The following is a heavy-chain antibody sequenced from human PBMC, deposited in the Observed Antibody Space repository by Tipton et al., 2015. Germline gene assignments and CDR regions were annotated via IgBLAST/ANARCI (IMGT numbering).Heavy chain of an antibody. V-gene: IGHV4-59*07. CDR2: ISHSGNT. Sequence: TLSLTCTVSGGSFSDYYWSWIRQSPGEGLEWIGSISHSGNTYYNPSLKSRVTISVDTSKNQFSLEMRSVTATDTAVYYCARARGRHGGLFDSWGQGTLFTLSS. D-gene: IGHD4-23*01. J-gene: IGHJ4*02. CDR3: ARARGRHGGLFDS. CDR1: GGSFSDYY.